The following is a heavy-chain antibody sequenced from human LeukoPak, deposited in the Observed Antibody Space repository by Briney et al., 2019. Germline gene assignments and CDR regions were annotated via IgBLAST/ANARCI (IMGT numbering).Heavy chain of an antibody. J-gene: IGHJ4*02. CDR2: ISWNSGSI. CDR3: AKGGDYGSGSYGDY. V-gene: IGHV3-9*01. Sequence: PGGSLRLPCAASGFTFDDYAMHWVRQAPGKGLEWVSGISWNSGSIGYADSVKGRFTISRDNAKNSLYLQMNSLRAEDTALYYCAKGGDYGSGSYGDYWGQGTLVTVSS. CDR1: GFTFDDYA. D-gene: IGHD3-10*01.